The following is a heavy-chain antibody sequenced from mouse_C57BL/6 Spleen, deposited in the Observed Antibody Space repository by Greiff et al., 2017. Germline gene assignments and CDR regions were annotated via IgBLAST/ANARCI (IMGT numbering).Heavy chain of an antibody. CDR3: AREGGDYDYYAMGY. CDR1: GYAFTNYL. J-gene: IGHJ4*01. Sequence: QVQLQQSGAELVRPGTSVKVSCKASGYAFTNYLIEWVKQRPGQGLEWIGVLNPGSGGTNYNEKFKGKATLTADKSSSTAYMQLSSRTSEDSAVYFCAREGGDYDYYAMGYWGQGTSVTVSS. CDR2: LNPGSGGT. V-gene: IGHV1-54*01. D-gene: IGHD2-4*01.